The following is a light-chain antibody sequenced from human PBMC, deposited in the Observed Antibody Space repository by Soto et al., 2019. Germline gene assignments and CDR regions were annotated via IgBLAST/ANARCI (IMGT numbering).Light chain of an antibody. J-gene: IGKJ1*01. CDR3: QQYGGSPRT. CDR2: DAS. CDR1: QSVSSSY. V-gene: IGKV3-20*01. Sequence: EIVLTQSPGTLSLSPGERATLSCRASQSVSSSYLAWYQQKPGQAPRLLIYDASNRATGIPARFSGSGSGTDFTLTISRLEPEDFAVYYCQQYGGSPRTFGQGTKVDIK.